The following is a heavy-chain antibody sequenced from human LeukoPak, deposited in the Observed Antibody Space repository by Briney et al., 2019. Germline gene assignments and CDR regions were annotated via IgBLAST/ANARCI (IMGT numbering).Heavy chain of an antibody. J-gene: IGHJ6*02. Sequence: GGSLRLSCAASGFTFSSYAMHWVRQAPGKGLEWVAVISYDGSNKYYADSVKGRFTISRDNSKNTLYLQMNSLRAEDTAVYYCAKDWGYCSSTSCRYYYYYGMDVWGQGTTVTVSS. CDR2: ISYDGSNK. V-gene: IGHV3-30-3*01. CDR3: AKDWGYCSSTSCRYYYYYGMDV. CDR1: GFTFSSYA. D-gene: IGHD2-2*01.